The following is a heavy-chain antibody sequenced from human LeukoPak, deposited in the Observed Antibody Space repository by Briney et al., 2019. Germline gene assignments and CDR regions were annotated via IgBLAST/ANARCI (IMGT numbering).Heavy chain of an antibody. CDR2: INSDSGFT. V-gene: IGHV1-2*02. D-gene: IGHD3-9*01. CDR3: ARNFDMKGFDP. CDR1: GYTFTGYY. J-gene: IGHJ5*02. Sequence: VKVSFKASGYTFTGYYMNWVRPAPGQGLEWMGWINSDSGFTKYAQKFQGRVTMTRDTSITTVYMDLTRLTSDDTAVYYCARNFDMKGFDPWGQGTLVTVSS.